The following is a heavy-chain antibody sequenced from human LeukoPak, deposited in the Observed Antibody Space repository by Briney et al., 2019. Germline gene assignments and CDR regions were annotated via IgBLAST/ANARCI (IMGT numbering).Heavy chain of an antibody. CDR2: TVSEIDGGTT. CDR1: GFTFNYAW. D-gene: IGHD1-7*01. Sequence: GKSLRLSCAASGFTFNYAWMSWVRQVPGKGLEWVGQTVSEIDGGTTDHAAPVKGRFTISRDDSKSTLYLQMNSLKIEDTAVYYCTTDEDWNYARKDVWGQGATVIVSS. V-gene: IGHV3-15*04. CDR3: TTDEDWNYARKDV. J-gene: IGHJ6*02.